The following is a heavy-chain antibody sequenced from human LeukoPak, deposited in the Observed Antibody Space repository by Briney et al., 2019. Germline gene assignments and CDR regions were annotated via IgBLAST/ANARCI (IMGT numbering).Heavy chain of an antibody. CDR3: TTVLSSYYYGSGSLPKDY. CDR1: GFTFSNAW. Sequence: RPGGSLKLSCAASGFTFSNAWMSWVRQAPGKGLEWVGRIKSKTDGGTTDYAAPVKGRFTISRDDSKNTLYLQMNSLKTEDTAVYYCTTVLSSYYYGSGSLPKDYWGQGTLVTVSS. D-gene: IGHD3-10*01. J-gene: IGHJ4*02. V-gene: IGHV3-15*01. CDR2: IKSKTDGGTT.